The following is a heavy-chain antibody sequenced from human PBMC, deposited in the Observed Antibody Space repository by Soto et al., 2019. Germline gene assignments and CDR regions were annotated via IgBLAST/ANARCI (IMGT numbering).Heavy chain of an antibody. Sequence: GGALSLSCPASGLTFSNYAISWVRQAPATGLEWVSASSGSGGSTYYADSVKGRVTISRNNSKNTLYLQMNSLRAEDTAVYYCAKDPHCSGGSCYLYHFDYWGQGTLVTVSS. CDR2: SSGSGGST. D-gene: IGHD2-15*01. V-gene: IGHV3-23*01. CDR1: GLTFSNYA. CDR3: AKDPHCSGGSCYLYHFDY. J-gene: IGHJ4*02.